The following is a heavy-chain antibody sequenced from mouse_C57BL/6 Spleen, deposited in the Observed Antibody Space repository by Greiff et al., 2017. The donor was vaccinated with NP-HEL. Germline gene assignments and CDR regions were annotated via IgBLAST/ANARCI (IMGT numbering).Heavy chain of an antibody. Sequence: VQLQQSGAELAKPGASVKLSCKASGYTFTSYWMHWVKQRPGQGLEWIGYINPSSGYTKYNQKFKDKATVTADKSSSTAYMQLSSLTYEDSAVYYCASDQCAYWGQGTLVTVSA. D-gene: IGHD3-1*01. J-gene: IGHJ3*01. CDR1: GYTFTSYW. CDR2: INPSSGYT. CDR3: ASDQCAY. V-gene: IGHV1-7*01.